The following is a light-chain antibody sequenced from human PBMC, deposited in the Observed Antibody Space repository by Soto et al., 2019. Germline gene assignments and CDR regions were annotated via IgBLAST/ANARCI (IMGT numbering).Light chain of an antibody. J-gene: IGKJ1*01. Sequence: EIVMTQSPATLSVSLGERATLSCRASQSVSSNLAWYQLKPGKAPRLLIYGASTRATGIPARFSGSGSGTEFTLTISSLPSEDFAVYYCQQYNDWQTFGQGTKVDIK. V-gene: IGKV3-15*01. CDR3: QQYNDWQT. CDR1: QSVSSN. CDR2: GAS.